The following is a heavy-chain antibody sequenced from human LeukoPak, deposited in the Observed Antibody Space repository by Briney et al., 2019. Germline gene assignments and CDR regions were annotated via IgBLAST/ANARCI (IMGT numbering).Heavy chain of an antibody. CDR3: ARGDLVAPFDY. J-gene: IGHJ4*02. CDR1: GCSISSYY. CDR2: IYYSGST. V-gene: IGHV4-59*01. D-gene: IGHD2-2*01. Sequence: SETLSLTCTVSGCSISSYYWSWIRQPPGKGLEWIGYIYYSGSTNYNPSLKSRVTISVDTSKNQFSLKLSSVTAADTAVYYCARGDLVAPFDYWGQGTLVTVSS.